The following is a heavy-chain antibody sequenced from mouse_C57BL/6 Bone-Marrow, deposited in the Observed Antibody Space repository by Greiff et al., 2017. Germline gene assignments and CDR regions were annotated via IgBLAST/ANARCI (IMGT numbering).Heavy chain of an antibody. CDR3: ARDAGVYPFDV. CDR2: SRNKANDYTT. V-gene: IGHV7-1*01. J-gene: IGHJ1*03. CDR1: GFTFSDFY. Sequence: EVKLVESGGGLVQSGRSLRLSCATSGFTFSDFYMEWVRQAPGKGLEWIAASRNKANDYTTEYSASVKGRFIVSRDTSQSILYLQMNALRAEDTAIYYCARDAGVYPFDVWGTGTTVTVSS. D-gene: IGHD1-1*01.